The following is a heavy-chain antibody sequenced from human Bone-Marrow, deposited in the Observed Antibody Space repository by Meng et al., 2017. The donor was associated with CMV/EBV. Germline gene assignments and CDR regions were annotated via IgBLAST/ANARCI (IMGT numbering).Heavy chain of an antibody. V-gene: IGHV1-69*05. CDR3: ARDKQLARYYYYGMDV. D-gene: IGHD6-6*01. CDR1: GYTFTSYD. Sequence: SVKVSCKASGYTFTSYDINWVRQAPGQGLEWMGGIIPIFGTANYAQKFQGRVTITTDESTSTAYMELSSLRSEDTAVYYCARDKQLARYYYYGMDVWGQGTTVTVSS. CDR2: IIPIFGTA. J-gene: IGHJ6*02.